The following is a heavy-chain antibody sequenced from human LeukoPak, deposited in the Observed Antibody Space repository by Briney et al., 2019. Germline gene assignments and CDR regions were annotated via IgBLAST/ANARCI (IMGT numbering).Heavy chain of an antibody. CDR3: AKMVPYYDFWSGFLDLDY. CDR2: IRYDGSNK. J-gene: IGHJ4*02. CDR1: GFTFSNYA. Sequence: GGSLRLSCAASGFTFSNYAMHWVRQAPGKGLEWVPFIRYDGSNKYYADSVKGRFTISRDNSKNTLYLQMNALRAEDTALYYCAKMVPYYDFWSGFLDLDYWGGGALVTVSS. D-gene: IGHD3-3*01. V-gene: IGHV3-30*02.